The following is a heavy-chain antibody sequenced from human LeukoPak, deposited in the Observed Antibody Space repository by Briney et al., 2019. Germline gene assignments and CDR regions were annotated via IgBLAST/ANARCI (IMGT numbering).Heavy chain of an antibody. J-gene: IGHJ6*04. CDR2: VYSGGDT. D-gene: IGHD1-14*01. CDR1: GFSVSNNY. Sequence: PGGSLRLSCAASGFSVSNNYVSWVRQAPGKGLEWISAVYSGGDTYYIESVRGRFTISRDNSKNTIHLQMNGPTPEDTAMYYCARDSTGASVWGKGTTVTVSS. V-gene: IGHV3-53*01. CDR3: ARDSTGASV.